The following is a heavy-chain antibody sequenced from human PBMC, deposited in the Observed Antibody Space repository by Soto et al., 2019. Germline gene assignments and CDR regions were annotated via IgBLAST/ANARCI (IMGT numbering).Heavy chain of an antibody. D-gene: IGHD6-13*01. CDR1: GFTFSSFE. CDR3: ARVTEQSAAAGGYYGMDV. Sequence: EVQLVESGGGLVQPGGSLRLSCAASGFTFSSFEMNWVRQAPGKGLEWVSYISGSGSTIYYADSVRGRFTISRDNAKNSLFLQMNSLRAEDTAVYYCARVTEQSAAAGGYYGMDVWGQGTTVIVSS. CDR2: ISGSGSTI. V-gene: IGHV3-48*03. J-gene: IGHJ6*02.